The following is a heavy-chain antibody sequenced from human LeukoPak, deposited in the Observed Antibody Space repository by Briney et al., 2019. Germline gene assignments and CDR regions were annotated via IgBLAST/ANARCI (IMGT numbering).Heavy chain of an antibody. CDR3: AKGQIFLYSSSLFDP. J-gene: IGHJ5*02. V-gene: IGHV3-23*01. CDR1: GFTFSSYG. D-gene: IGHD6-13*01. CDR2: ISGSGGST. Sequence: GGTLRLSCAASGFTFSSYGMSWVRQAPGKGLEWVSAISGSGGSTYYADSVKGRFTISRDNSKNTLYLQMNSLRAEDTAVYYCAKGQIFLYSSSLFDPWGQGTLVTVSS.